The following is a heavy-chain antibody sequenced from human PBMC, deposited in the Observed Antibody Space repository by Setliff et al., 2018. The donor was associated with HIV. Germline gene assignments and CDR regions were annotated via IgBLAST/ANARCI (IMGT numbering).Heavy chain of an antibody. Sequence: ASVKVSCKASGYIFLGYDISWVRQAPGQGLEWMGWIDVNKGNTTYAEKFQGRVTLTTDTSTNTAYMEVRSLTSDDTAVYYCVRDGVIRTTRVFDYWGQGTLVTVSS. J-gene: IGHJ4*02. CDR2: IDVNKGNT. D-gene: IGHD3-16*02. CDR3: VRDGVIRTTRVFDY. CDR1: GYIFLGYD. V-gene: IGHV1-18*04.